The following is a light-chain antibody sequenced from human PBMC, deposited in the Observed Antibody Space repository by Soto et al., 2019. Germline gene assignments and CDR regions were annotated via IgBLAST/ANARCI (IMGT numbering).Light chain of an antibody. Sequence: QSVLTQPASVSGSPGQSITISCTGTSSDVGSDNLVSWYQQHPGKAPKFIIYEVNQRPAGVSYRFSGSKSGNTAYLTISRLQAEDEADYYCCSYAGSITYVVGTGTNVT. CDR2: EVN. V-gene: IGLV2-23*02. J-gene: IGLJ1*01. CDR1: SSDVGSDNL. CDR3: CSYAGSITYV.